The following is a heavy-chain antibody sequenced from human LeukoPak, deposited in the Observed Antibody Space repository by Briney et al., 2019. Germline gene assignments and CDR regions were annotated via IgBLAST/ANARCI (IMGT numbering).Heavy chain of an antibody. J-gene: IGHJ5*02. CDR3: ARQAGPRTWLDP. V-gene: IGHV5-51*01. CDR1: GYSFSSYW. Sequence: GESLKISCKASGYSFSSYWIAWVRQMPGKGLEWMGIIYPGDSDTRYSPSFQGQVTISVDKSISTAYLQWSSLKASDTAIYYCARQAGPRTWLDPCGQGTLVTVSS. CDR2: IYPGDSDT.